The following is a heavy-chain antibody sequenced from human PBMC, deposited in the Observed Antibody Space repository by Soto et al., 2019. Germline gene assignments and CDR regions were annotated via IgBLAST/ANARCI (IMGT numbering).Heavy chain of an antibody. V-gene: IGHV3-30*18. J-gene: IGHJ4*02. Sequence: GGSLRLSCAASGFTFSSYGMHWVRQAPGKGLEWVAVISYDGSNKYYADSVKGRFTISRDNSKNTLYLQMNSLRAEDTAVYYCAKDRGRIAAAGLNGPPYFDYWGQGTLVTVSS. CDR3: AKDRGRIAAAGLNGPPYFDY. CDR1: GFTFSSYG. D-gene: IGHD6-13*01. CDR2: ISYDGSNK.